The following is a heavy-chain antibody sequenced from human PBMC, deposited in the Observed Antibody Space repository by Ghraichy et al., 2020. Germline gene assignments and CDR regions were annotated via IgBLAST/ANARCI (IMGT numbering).Heavy chain of an antibody. CDR1: GGSISSSSYY. J-gene: IGHJ6*03. V-gene: IGHV4-39*07. CDR3: ARVLYDFWSGYHVRGYYYMDV. CDR2: IYYSGST. D-gene: IGHD3-3*01. Sequence: SETLSLTCTVSGGSISSSSYYWGWIRQPPGKGLEWIGSIYYSGSTYYNPSLKSRVTISVDTSKNQFSLKLSSVTAADTAVYYCARVLYDFWSGYHVRGYYYMDVLGKETTVTVSS.